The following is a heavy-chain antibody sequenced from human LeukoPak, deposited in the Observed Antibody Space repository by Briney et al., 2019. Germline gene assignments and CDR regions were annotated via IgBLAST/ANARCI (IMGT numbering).Heavy chain of an antibody. CDR2: ISSSSSYI. CDR1: GFTFSSYS. V-gene: IGHV3-21*01. Sequence: PGGSLRLSCAASGFTFSSYSMNWVRQAPGKGLEWVSSISSSSSYIYYADSVKGRFTISRDNAKNSLSLQMNSLRAEDTAVYYCASESFSGGYYSTWGQGTLVTVSS. J-gene: IGHJ5*02. CDR3: ASESFSGGYYST. D-gene: IGHD3-22*01.